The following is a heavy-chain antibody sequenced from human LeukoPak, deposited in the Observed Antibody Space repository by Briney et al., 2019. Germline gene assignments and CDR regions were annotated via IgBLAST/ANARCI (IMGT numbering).Heavy chain of an antibody. CDR3: ASSVDTAMVGVY. CDR1: GGSISSSSYY. J-gene: IGHJ4*02. Sequence: PSETLSLTCTVSGGSISSSSYYWGWIRQPPGKGLEWIGSIYYSGSTYYNPSLKSRVTISVDTSKNQFSLKLSSVTAADTAVYYCASSVDTAMVGVYWGQGTLVTVSS. CDR2: IYYSGST. D-gene: IGHD5-18*01. V-gene: IGHV4-39*07.